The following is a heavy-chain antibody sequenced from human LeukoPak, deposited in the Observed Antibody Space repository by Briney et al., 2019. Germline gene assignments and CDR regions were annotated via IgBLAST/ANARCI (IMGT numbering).Heavy chain of an antibody. V-gene: IGHV3-21*01. CDR1: GFTVSSNY. CDR3: ARAGSSSYYFDY. Sequence: PGGSLRLSCAASGFTVSSNYMSWVRQAPGKGLEWVSSISSSSSYIYYADSVKGRFTISRDNAKNSLYLQMNSLRAEDTAVYYCARAGSSSYYFDYWGQGTLVTVSS. J-gene: IGHJ4*02. D-gene: IGHD6-13*01. CDR2: ISSSSSYI.